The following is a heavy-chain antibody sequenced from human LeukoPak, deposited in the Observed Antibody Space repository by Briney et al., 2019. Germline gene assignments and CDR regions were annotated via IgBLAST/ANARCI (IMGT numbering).Heavy chain of an antibody. CDR3: ARALGYGLHFDY. CDR1: GGSFSGYY. CDR2: INHSGST. Sequence: PSETLSLTCAVYGGSFSGYYWSWIRQPPGKGLEWIGEINHSGSTNYNPSLKSRVTISVDTSKNQFSLKVSSVTAADTAVYYCARALGYGLHFDYWGQGTLVTVSS. D-gene: IGHD5-12*01. J-gene: IGHJ4*02. V-gene: IGHV4-34*01.